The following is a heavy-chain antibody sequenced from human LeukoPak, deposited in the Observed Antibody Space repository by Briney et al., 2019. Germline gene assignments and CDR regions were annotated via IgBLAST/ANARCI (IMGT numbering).Heavy chain of an antibody. V-gene: IGHV4-39*07. Sequence: PSETLSLTCTVSGGSISSSSYYWGWIRQPPGKGLEWIGSIYYSGSTYYNPSLKSRVTISVDTSKNQFSLKLSSVTAADTAVYYCARGAAVAGIDYWGQGTLVTVSS. CDR2: IYYSGST. CDR3: ARGAAVAGIDY. J-gene: IGHJ4*02. D-gene: IGHD6-19*01. CDR1: GGSISSSSYY.